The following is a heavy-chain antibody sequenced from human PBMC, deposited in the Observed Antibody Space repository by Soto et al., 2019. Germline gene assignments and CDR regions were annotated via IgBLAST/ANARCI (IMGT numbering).Heavy chain of an antibody. V-gene: IGHV4-59*01. Sequence: QFQLQESGPGLVKPSETLSLTCTVSGDSISPYYWSWIRQPPRKGLEWIGYIYYNGDSKYNPSLKGRVIMSEDTSKSQFSLKLTPVTAADTAVYYCARYRRGSGWYYLDYWGQGTLVTVSS. CDR3: ARYRRGSGWYYLDY. CDR2: IYYNGDS. J-gene: IGHJ4*02. CDR1: GDSISPYY. D-gene: IGHD6-19*01.